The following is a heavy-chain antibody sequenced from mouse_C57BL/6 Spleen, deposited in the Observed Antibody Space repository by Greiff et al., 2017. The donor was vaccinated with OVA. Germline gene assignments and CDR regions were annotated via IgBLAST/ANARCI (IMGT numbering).Heavy chain of an antibody. D-gene: IGHD1-2*01. CDR2: IDPEDGDT. Sequence: EVQLQQSGAELVKPGASVKLSCTASGFNFTDYYMHWVKQRTEQGLEWIGRIDPEDGDTNYAPKFQGKATITADTSSNTAYLQLRSLTSADTAVYYVARQGTTAYYFDYWGQGTTLTVAS. CDR1: GFNFTDYY. CDR3: ARQGTTAYYFDY. J-gene: IGHJ2*01. V-gene: IGHV14-2*01.